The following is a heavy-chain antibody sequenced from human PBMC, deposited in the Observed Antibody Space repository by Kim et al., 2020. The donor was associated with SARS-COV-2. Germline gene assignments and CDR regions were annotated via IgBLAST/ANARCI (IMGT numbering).Heavy chain of an antibody. CDR2: IYYSGST. Sequence: SETLSLTCTVSGGSISSGGYYWSWIRQHPGKGLEWIGYIYYSGSTYYNPSLKSRVTISVDTSKNQFSLKLSSVTAADTAVYYCASGPTVTTLFDYWGQGTLVTVSS. V-gene: IGHV4-31*03. J-gene: IGHJ4*02. CDR3: ASGPTVTTLFDY. CDR1: GGSISSGGYY. D-gene: IGHD4-17*01.